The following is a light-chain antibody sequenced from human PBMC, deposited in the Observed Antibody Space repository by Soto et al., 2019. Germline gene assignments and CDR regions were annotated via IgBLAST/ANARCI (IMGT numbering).Light chain of an antibody. CDR3: QQYNSWPPIT. V-gene: IGKV3D-15*01. J-gene: IGKJ5*01. Sequence: EIVMTQSPASLSVSPGERATLSCRASQSVSSSYLAWYQRKPGQAPRLLIYGASSRATGIPDRFSGGGSGTEFTLTISSLQSEDFVVYYCQQYNSWPPITFGQGTRLEIK. CDR2: GAS. CDR1: QSVSSSY.